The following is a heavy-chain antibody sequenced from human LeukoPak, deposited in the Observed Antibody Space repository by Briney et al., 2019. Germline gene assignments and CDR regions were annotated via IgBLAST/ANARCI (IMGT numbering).Heavy chain of an antibody. CDR1: GYTLTELS. D-gene: IGHD3-22*01. CDR2: FDPEVGET. CDR3: ATSTYYYDSSGYYPIDY. Sequence: ASVKVSCKVSGYTLTELSMHWVRQAPGKGLEWMGGFDPEVGETIYAQKFQGRVTMTEDTSTDTAYMELSSLRSEDTAVYYCATSTYYYDSSGYYPIDYWGQGTLVTVSS. J-gene: IGHJ4*02. V-gene: IGHV1-24*01.